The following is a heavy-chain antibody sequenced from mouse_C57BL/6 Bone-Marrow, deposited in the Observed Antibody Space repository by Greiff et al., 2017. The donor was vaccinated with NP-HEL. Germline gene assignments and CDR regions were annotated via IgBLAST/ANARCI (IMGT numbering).Heavy chain of an antibody. CDR3: VLYYCGSRDY. D-gene: IGHD1-1*01. Sequence: EVKLVESVAELVRPGASVKLSCTASGFNIKNTYMHWVKQRPEQGLEWIGRIDPANGNTKYAPKFPGKATITADTSSNTAYLQLSSLTSEDTAVYYCVLYYCGSRDYWGQGTTLTVSS. CDR2: IDPANGNT. CDR1: GFNIKNTY. V-gene: IGHV14-3*01. J-gene: IGHJ2*01.